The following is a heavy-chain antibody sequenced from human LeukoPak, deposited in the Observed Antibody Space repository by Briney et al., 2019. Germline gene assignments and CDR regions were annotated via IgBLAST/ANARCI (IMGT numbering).Heavy chain of an antibody. Sequence: SETLSLTCTVSGGSISSNYWSWIRQPPGKGLEWIGYIYYTGNTNHNPSLKSRVTISVDTSKNQFSLKLSSVTAADTAVYYCARVSGYDWESFYDYWGQGTLVTVSS. J-gene: IGHJ4*02. V-gene: IGHV4-59*01. CDR1: GGSISSNY. CDR3: ARVSGYDWESFYDY. CDR2: IYYTGNT. D-gene: IGHD5-12*01.